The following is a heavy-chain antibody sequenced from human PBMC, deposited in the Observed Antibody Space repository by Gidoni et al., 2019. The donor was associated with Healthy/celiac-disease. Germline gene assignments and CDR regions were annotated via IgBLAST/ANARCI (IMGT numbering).Heavy chain of an antibody. CDR3: AKYGIGYCSGGSCYWGVYYYYGMDV. V-gene: IGHV3-23*01. D-gene: IGHD2-15*01. CDR1: GFTFHSYA. Sequence: EVQLLESGGGLVQPGGSLRLSCAAPGFTFHSYAMSWVPQATGKGLEWVSAISGSGGSTYYADSVKGRFTISRDNSKNTLYLQMNSLRAEDTAVYYCAKYGIGYCSGGSCYWGVYYYYGMDVWGQGTTVTVSS. J-gene: IGHJ6*02. CDR2: ISGSGGST.